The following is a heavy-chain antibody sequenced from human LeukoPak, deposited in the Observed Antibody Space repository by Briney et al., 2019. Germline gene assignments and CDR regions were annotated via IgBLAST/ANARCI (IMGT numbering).Heavy chain of an antibody. CDR2: INGDGTIT. Sequence: PGGSLRLSCAASGFIFSSYWMHWVRQAPGKGLVWVSRINGDGTITTYADSIKGRFTISRDNAKNTLYLQMNSLRAGDTAVYYCARDLDNYSGSGSYYNGDPLFQHWGQGTLVTVSS. CDR3: ARDLDNYSGSGSYYNGDPLFQH. CDR1: GFIFSSYW. J-gene: IGHJ1*01. V-gene: IGHV3-74*01. D-gene: IGHD3-10*01.